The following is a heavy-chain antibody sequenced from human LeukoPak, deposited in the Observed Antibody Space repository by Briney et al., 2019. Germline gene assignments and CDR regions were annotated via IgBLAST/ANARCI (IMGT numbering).Heavy chain of an antibody. J-gene: IGHJ4*02. CDR1: GFTFSSYA. D-gene: IGHD2-15*01. CDR3: AKDSGGGVNSPINY. CDR2: ISNSGGNT. Sequence: GGSLRLSCAASGFTFSSYAMSWVRQAPGKGLEWVSVISNSGGNTYYADSVKGRFTISRDNSKNTLYLQMNSLRAEDTAAYYCAKDSGGGVNSPINYWGQGTLVTVSS. V-gene: IGHV3-23*01.